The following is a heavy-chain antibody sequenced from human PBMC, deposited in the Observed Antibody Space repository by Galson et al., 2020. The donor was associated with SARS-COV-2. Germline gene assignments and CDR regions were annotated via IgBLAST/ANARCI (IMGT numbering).Heavy chain of an antibody. CDR3: ARDPGGGFDP. D-gene: IGHD3-16*01. V-gene: IGHV3-30*04. CDR2: ISYDGSNK. J-gene: IGHJ5*02. CDR1: GFTFSSYA. Sequence: QLGESLKISCAASGFTFSSYAMHWVRQAPGKGLEWVEVISYDGSNKYYADSVKGRFTISRDNSKNTLYLQMNSLRAEDTAVYYCARDPGGGFDPWGQGTLVTVSS.